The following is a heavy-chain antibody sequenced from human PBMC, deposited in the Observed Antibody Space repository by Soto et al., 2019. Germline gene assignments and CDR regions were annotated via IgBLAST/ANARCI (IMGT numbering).Heavy chain of an antibody. CDR3: ARIAPAYYDFWSGHFDY. V-gene: IGHV4-4*02. D-gene: IGHD3-3*01. J-gene: IGHJ4*02. CDR2: IYHSGST. Sequence: QVQLQESGPGLVKPSGTLSLTCAVSSGSISSSNWWSWVRQPPGKGLGWIGEIYHSGSTNYNPSLKSRVTISVDKSKNQFALKLSSVTAADTAVYYCARIAPAYYDFWSGHFDYWGQGTLVTVSS. CDR1: SGSISSSNW.